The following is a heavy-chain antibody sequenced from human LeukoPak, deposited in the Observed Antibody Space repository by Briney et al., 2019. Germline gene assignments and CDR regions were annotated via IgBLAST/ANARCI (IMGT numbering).Heavy chain of an antibody. J-gene: IGHJ4*02. CDR1: GYTFTSYG. CDR3: ARLTQRAFWSSGWYWVHDY. CDR2: ISAYNGNT. V-gene: IGHV1-18*01. D-gene: IGHD6-19*01. Sequence: ASVKVSCKASGYTFTSYGISWVRQAPGQGLEWMGWISAYNGNTNYAQKLQGRVTMTTDTSTSTAYMELRSLRSDDTAVYYCARLTQRAFWSSGWYWVHDYWGQGALVTVSS.